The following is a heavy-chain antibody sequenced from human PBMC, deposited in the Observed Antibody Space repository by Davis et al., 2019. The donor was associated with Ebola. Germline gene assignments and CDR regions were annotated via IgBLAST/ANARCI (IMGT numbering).Heavy chain of an antibody. D-gene: IGHD5-18*01. V-gene: IGHV3-23*01. Sequence: GESLKISCAASGFTFSSYAMSWVRQAPGKGLEWVSAISGSGGSTYYADSVKGRFTISRDNSKNTLYLQMNSLRAEDTAVYYCAKGAGFWYSYGGDDAFDNWGQGTMVTVSS. J-gene: IGHJ3*02. CDR2: ISGSGGST. CDR1: GFTFSSYA. CDR3: AKGAGFWYSYGGDDAFDN.